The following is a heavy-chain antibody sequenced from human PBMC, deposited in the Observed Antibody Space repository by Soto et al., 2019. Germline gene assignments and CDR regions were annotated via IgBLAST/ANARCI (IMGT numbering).Heavy chain of an antibody. CDR2: ISYDGSNK. CDR1: GFTFSSYA. CDR3: ARDVDTAMVT. Sequence: QVQLVESGGGVVQPGRSLRLSCAASGFTFSSYAMHWVRQAPGKGLEWVAVISYDGSNKYYADSVKGRFTISRDNSKNTLYLQMNSLRAEDSAVYYCARDVDTAMVTWGQRTLVTVSS. J-gene: IGHJ5*02. V-gene: IGHV3-30-3*01. D-gene: IGHD5-18*01.